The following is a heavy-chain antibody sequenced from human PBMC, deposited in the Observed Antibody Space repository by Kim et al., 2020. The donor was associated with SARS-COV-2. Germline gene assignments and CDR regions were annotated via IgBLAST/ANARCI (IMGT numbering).Heavy chain of an antibody. CDR3: ARRRVVRGVIALFFDY. D-gene: IGHD3-10*01. V-gene: IGHV4-4*02. Sequence: SETLSLTCAVSGGSISSSNWWSWVRQPPGKGLEWIGEISHSGSTKYNPSLKSRVTISVDKSKNQFSLKLSSVTAADTAVYYCARRRVVRGVIALFFDYWGRGTLVTVSS. CDR2: ISHSGST. CDR1: GGSISSSNW. J-gene: IGHJ4*02.